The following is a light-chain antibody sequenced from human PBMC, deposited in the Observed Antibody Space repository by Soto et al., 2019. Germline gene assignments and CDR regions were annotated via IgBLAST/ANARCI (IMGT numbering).Light chain of an antibody. CDR2: AAS. CDR1: QSVSSY. Sequence: DIQMTQSPSSLSASVRDRVTITCRASQSVSSYLNWYQQKPGKAPKLLIYAASSLQSGVPSRFSGSGSGTDFTLSISSLQPEDFATYYCLQSYSTLWTFGQGTKVEIK. CDR3: LQSYSTLWT. V-gene: IGKV1-39*01. J-gene: IGKJ1*01.